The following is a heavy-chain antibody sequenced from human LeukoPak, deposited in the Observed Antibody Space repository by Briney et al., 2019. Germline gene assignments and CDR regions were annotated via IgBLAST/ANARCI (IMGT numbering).Heavy chain of an antibody. V-gene: IGHV3-30*14. CDR1: GFTFSSYA. Sequence: GGSLRLSCAASGFTFSSYAMHWVRQAPGKGLEWVAVISYDGSNKYYADSVKGRFIISRDNSKNTLYLQMNSLRAEDTAVYYCAGSYHLLPDYWGQGTLVTVSS. J-gene: IGHJ4*02. CDR2: ISYDGSNK. D-gene: IGHD3-16*02. CDR3: AGSYHLLPDY.